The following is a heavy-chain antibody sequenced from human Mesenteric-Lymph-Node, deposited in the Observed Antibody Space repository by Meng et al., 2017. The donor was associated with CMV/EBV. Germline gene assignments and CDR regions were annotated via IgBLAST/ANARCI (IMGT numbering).Heavy chain of an antibody. CDR2: INADGSST. Sequence: GESLKISCAASGFTFDDYAMHWVRQAPGKGLVWVSTINADGSSTTYADSVKGRFTISRDNAKNTLYLQMDSLRAEDTAVYYCVRDAGRGHGYNYLGYFDYWGQGTQVTVSS. J-gene: IGHJ4*02. V-gene: IGHV3-74*01. CDR1: GFTFDDYA. D-gene: IGHD5-24*01. CDR3: VRDAGRGHGYNYLGYFDY.